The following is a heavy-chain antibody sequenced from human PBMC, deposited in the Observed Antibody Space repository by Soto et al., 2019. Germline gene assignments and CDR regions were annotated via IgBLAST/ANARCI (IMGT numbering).Heavy chain of an antibody. J-gene: IGHJ4*02. D-gene: IGHD3-10*01. Sequence: QVQLVQSGAEVKSAGSSVKVSCKASGDTFNFYSINWVRQAPGLGLEWVGRVNPILSMSNYAQRFQGRVTRTAYKSTGTAYMELRSVRSEDRAIYYCASNYGSGYRAFDSWGPGALVTVSS. V-gene: IGHV1-69*02. CDR1: GDTFNFYS. CDR3: ASNYGSGYRAFDS. CDR2: VNPILSMS.